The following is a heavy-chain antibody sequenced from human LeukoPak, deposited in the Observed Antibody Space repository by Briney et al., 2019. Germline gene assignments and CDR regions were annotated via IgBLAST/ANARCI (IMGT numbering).Heavy chain of an antibody. J-gene: IGHJ4*02. CDR3: AKDMGYIVVVTAFDY. D-gene: IGHD2-21*02. Sequence: GGSLRLPCAASGFTFSSYGMHWVRQAPGKGLEWVAVISYDGSNKYYADSVKGRFTISRDNSKNTLYLQMNSLRAEDTAVYYCAKDMGYIVVVTAFDYWGQGTLVTVSS. CDR2: ISYDGSNK. V-gene: IGHV3-30*18. CDR1: GFTFSSYG.